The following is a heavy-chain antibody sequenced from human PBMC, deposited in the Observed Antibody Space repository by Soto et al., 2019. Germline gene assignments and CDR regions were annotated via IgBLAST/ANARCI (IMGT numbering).Heavy chain of an antibody. CDR3: AREYYGLLTGYYTDS. CDR2: ISGDGVTT. V-gene: IGHV3-74*01. D-gene: IGHD3-9*01. J-gene: IGHJ4*02. CDR1: GFPFSSYW. Sequence: EVQLVESGGDLVQRGGSLRLSCAASGFPFSSYWMHWVRHTPGKGLDWVARISGDGVTTYYADSVTGRFTVSRDNANNALSLQISGMRAEDTAVYYCAREYYGLLTGYYTDSWGQGTLVSVSS.